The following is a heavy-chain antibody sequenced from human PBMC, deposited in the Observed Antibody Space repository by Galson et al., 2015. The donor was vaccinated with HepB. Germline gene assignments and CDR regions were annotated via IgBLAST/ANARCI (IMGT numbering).Heavy chain of an antibody. D-gene: IGHD2-21*01. CDR1: GFTFTSSA. CDR3: AADGSQGWGSSLGYYYYYGMDV. J-gene: IGHJ6*02. V-gene: IGHV1-58*01. Sequence: SVKVSCKASGFTFTSSAVQWVRQARGQRLEWIGWIVVGSGNTNYAQKFQERVTITRDMSTSTAYMELSSLRSEDTAVYYCAADGSQGWGSSLGYYYYYGMDVWGQGTTVTVSS. CDR2: IVVGSGNT.